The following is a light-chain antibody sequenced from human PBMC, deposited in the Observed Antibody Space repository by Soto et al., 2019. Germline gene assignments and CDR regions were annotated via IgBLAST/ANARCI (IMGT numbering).Light chain of an antibody. CDR2: SNN. CDR1: SSNIGSNT. CDR3: AAWDDSLNGVV. V-gene: IGLV1-44*01. Sequence: QSVLTQPPSASGTPGQRVTISCSGSSSNIGSNTVNWYQQLPGTAPKLLIYSNNQRPSGVPDRFSGSKSGTSASLAIGGLQSGDEGDYYCAAWDDSLNGVVFGGGTKLPVL. J-gene: IGLJ2*01.